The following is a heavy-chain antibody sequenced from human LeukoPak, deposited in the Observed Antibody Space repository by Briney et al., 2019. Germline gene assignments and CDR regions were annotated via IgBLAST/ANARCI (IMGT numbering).Heavy chain of an antibody. Sequence: QTLSLTCTVSGGSISSGDYYWSWIRQPPGKGLGWIGYIYYSGSTYYNPSLKSRVTISVDTSKNQFSLKLSSVTAADTAVYYCASRTVTTFRFDPWGQGTLVTVSS. D-gene: IGHD4-17*01. CDR3: ASRTVTTFRFDP. CDR2: IYYSGST. CDR1: GGSISSGDYY. J-gene: IGHJ5*02. V-gene: IGHV4-30-4*01.